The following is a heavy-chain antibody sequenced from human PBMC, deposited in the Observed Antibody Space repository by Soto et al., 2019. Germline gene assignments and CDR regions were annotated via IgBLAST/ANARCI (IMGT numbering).Heavy chain of an antibody. Sequence: GGFLRLSCAASGFTFSSDWMHWFRQAPGKGLVWVSRIDSGGRTTTYADSVKGRFTISRDNTKNTLYLQMNGLRAEDTALYYSARWFTYGNFDYFDYWGQGTQVTVSS. CDR1: GFTFSSDW. D-gene: IGHD3-10*01. J-gene: IGHJ4*02. CDR2: IDSGGRTT. CDR3: ARWFTYGNFDYFDY. V-gene: IGHV3-74*01.